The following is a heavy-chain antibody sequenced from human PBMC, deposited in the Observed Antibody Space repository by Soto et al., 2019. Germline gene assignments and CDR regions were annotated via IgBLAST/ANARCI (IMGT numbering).Heavy chain of an antibody. CDR2: VSGYNGNT. D-gene: IGHD1-1*01. CDR1: GYTFTANG. Sequence: QVQLVQSGAEVKKPGASVKVSCKASGYTFTANGLAWVRQAPRQGLEWMGWVSGYNGNTDYSQKFQGRVTMTTDTSTTTAFMELRNLISDDTAVYYCAREYGSVFDFWGQGTLVTVSS. J-gene: IGHJ4*02. V-gene: IGHV1-18*04. CDR3: AREYGSVFDF.